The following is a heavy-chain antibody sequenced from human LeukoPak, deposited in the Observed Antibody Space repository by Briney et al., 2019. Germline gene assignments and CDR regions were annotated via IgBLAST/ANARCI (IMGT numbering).Heavy chain of an antibody. CDR1: GYTFTTYG. V-gene: IGHV1-18*01. CDR2: ISAYSSNT. J-gene: IGHJ6*03. Sequence: ASVKVSCKASGYTFTTYGISWVRQAPGQGLEWMGWISAYSSNTKYAQKLQGRVTMTTDTSTSTAYMELSSLRSEDTAVYYCARDTYYDFWSGTHPYYYYYYMDVWGKGTTVTVSS. D-gene: IGHD3-3*01. CDR3: ARDTYYDFWSGTHPYYYYYYMDV.